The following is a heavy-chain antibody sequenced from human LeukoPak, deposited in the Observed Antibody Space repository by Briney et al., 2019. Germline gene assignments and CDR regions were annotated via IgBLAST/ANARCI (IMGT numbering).Heavy chain of an antibody. J-gene: IGHJ4*02. D-gene: IGHD2-8*01. CDR1: GGSFSGYY. Sequence: SETLSLTCAVYGGSFSGYYWSWIRQPPGKGLEWIGEINHSGSTNYNPSLKSRVTISVDTSKNQFSLKLSSVTAADTAVNYCARGGRIVLMVYAPVYFDYWGQGTLVTVSS. CDR2: INHSGST. CDR3: ARGGRIVLMVYAPVYFDY. V-gene: IGHV4-34*01.